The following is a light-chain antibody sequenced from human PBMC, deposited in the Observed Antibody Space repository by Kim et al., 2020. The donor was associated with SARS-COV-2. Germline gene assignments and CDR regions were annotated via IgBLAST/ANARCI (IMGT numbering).Light chain of an antibody. V-gene: IGLV3-1*01. Sequence: VAPGQTASITCSGDKLGDKYACWYQQKPGQAPVLVIYQDSKRPSGIPERFSGSNSGNTATLTISGTQAMDEADYYCQAWDSSSWVFGGGTQLTVL. CDR3: QAWDSSSWV. CDR1: KLGDKY. CDR2: QDS. J-gene: IGLJ3*02.